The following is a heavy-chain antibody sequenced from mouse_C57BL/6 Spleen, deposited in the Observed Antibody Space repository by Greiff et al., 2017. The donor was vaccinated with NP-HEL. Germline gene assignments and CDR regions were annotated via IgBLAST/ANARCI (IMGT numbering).Heavy chain of an antibody. D-gene: IGHD2-3*01. V-gene: IGHV1-81*01. CDR1: GYTFTSYG. Sequence: VQLQQSGAELARPGASVKLSCKASGYTFTSYGISWVKQRTGQGLEWIGEIYPRSGNTYYNEKFKGKATLTADKSSSTAYMELRSLTSEDSAVYFCARRDGYSWFAYWGQGTLVTVSA. J-gene: IGHJ3*01. CDR2: IYPRSGNT. CDR3: ARRDGYSWFAY.